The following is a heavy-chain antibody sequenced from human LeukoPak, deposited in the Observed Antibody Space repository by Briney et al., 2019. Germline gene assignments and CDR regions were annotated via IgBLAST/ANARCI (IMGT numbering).Heavy chain of an antibody. V-gene: IGHV3-30-3*01. CDR3: ARDLTILYYYYYGMDV. D-gene: IGHD3-3*01. CDR1: GFTFSSYS. Sequence: PGGSLRLSCAASGFTFSSYSMHWVRQAPGNGLEWVAAISYDGSNKYYADSVKGRFTISRDNSKNTLYLQMNSLRAEDTAMYYCARDLTILYYYYYGMDVWGQGTTVTVSS. J-gene: IGHJ6*02. CDR2: ISYDGSNK.